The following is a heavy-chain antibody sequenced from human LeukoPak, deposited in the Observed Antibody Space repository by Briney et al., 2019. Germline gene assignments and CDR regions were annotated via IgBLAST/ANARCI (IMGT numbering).Heavy chain of an antibody. V-gene: IGHV1-58*01. J-gene: IGHJ6*02. CDR1: GFTFTSSA. CDR3: AADSCSSTSCYAGYYYYGMDV. Sequence: VASVTVSFTASGFTFTSSAVQWVRQARGQRLEWIGWIVVGSGNTNYAQKFQERVTITRDMSTSTAYMELSSLRSEGTAVYYCAADSCSSTSCYAGYYYYGMDVWGQGTTVTVSS. D-gene: IGHD2-2*01. CDR2: IVVGSGNT.